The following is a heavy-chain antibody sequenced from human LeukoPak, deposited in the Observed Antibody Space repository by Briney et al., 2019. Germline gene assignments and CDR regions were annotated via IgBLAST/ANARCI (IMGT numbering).Heavy chain of an antibody. CDR3: AREGGLGGNDP. D-gene: IGHD5-12*01. Sequence: GGSLRLSCAASGFTFSSYSMHWVRQAPGKGLESVSAISRDGGRTYYADSVKGRFSISRDNSENTLYLQMGSLRPEDMSVYYCAREGGLGGNDPWGQGTLVTVSS. CDR2: ISRDGGRT. V-gene: IGHV3-64*02. CDR1: GFTFSSYS. J-gene: IGHJ5*02.